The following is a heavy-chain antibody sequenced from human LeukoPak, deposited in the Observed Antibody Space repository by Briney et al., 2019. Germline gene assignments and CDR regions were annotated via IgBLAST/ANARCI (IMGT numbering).Heavy chain of an antibody. CDR2: ISASGGST. CDR3: AKDLPLGYWPRTPLVLNYFDP. D-gene: IGHD2-15*01. J-gene: IGHJ5*02. V-gene: IGHV3-23*01. Sequence: GGSLRLSCAASGFTFSSYAMSWVRQAPGNGLEWVSLISASGGSTYYADSMQGRFTVSRDNSKNTLYLQIDSLRAEDTAVYYCAKDLPLGYWPRTPLVLNYFDPWGQGTLVTVSS. CDR1: GFTFSSYA.